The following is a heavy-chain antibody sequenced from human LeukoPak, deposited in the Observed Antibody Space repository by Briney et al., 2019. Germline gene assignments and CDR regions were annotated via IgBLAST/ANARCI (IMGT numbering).Heavy chain of an antibody. J-gene: IGHJ4*02. V-gene: IGHV3-74*01. CDR2: INREGSST. CDR3: AREGREVAGLQY. Sequence: GGSLRLSCAASGFMFSDYWLYWVRQAPGKRRVWVSRINREGSSTTYADSVKGRFTISRDNARNTLYLQMISLRIEDAALYYCAREGREVAGLQYWGQGTLVTVSS. D-gene: IGHD6-19*01. CDR1: GFMFSDYW.